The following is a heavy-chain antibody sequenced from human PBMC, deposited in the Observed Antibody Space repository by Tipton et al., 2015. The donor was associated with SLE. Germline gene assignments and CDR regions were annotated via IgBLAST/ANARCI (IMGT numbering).Heavy chain of an antibody. J-gene: IGHJ2*01. CDR2: IYYSGGT. Sequence: LRLSCTVSGGSMSTYYWSWIRLPPGKGLEWIGYIYYSGGTSYNPSLNSRVTISVDTTRNQFSLKLTSVTAADSAVYYCARYSLTNWHLDLWDRGALVTVSS. CDR3: ARYSLTNWHLDL. V-gene: IGHV4-59*01. CDR1: GGSMSTYY. D-gene: IGHD2-15*01.